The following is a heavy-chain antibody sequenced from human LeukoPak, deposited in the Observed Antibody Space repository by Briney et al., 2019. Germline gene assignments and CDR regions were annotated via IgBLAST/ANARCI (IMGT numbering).Heavy chain of an antibody. CDR2: ISAYNGNT. CDR1: GYTFTSYG. J-gene: IGHJ4*02. Sequence: VASVKVSCKASGYTFTSYGISWVRQAPGQGLEWMGWISAYNGNTNYAQKLQGRVTMTTDTSTSTAYMELRSLRSDDTAVYYCARARAAGTPTLFDYWGQGTLVTVSS. CDR3: ARARAAGTPTLFDY. V-gene: IGHV1-18*04. D-gene: IGHD6-13*01.